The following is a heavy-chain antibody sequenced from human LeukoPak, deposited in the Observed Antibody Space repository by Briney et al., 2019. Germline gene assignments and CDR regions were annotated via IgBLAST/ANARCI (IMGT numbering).Heavy chain of an antibody. CDR2: MYYSGST. Sequence: SETLSLTCTVSGGSISTYYWSWIRQPPGKGLEWIGSMYYSGSTNYKPSLKRRVTISVDTSKNQSSLKLSSVTAADPAVYYCARHAYYYDRSGSYEAFDIWGQGTMVTVSS. CDR1: GGSISTYY. D-gene: IGHD3-22*01. J-gene: IGHJ3*02. V-gene: IGHV4-59*08. CDR3: ARHAYYYDRSGSYEAFDI.